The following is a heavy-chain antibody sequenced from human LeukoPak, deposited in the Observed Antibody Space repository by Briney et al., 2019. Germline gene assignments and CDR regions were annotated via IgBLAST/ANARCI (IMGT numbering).Heavy chain of an antibody. Sequence: GESLKISCKGSGYSFTSYWIGWVRQMPGKGLEWMVIIYPGDSGTRYSPSFQGQVTISADKSISTAYLQWSSLKASDTAMYYCARHLTYASAWYCPDYWGQGTLVTVSS. CDR2: IYPGDSGT. J-gene: IGHJ4*02. D-gene: IGHD6-19*01. CDR1: GYSFTSYW. CDR3: ARHLTYASAWYCPDY. V-gene: IGHV5-51*01.